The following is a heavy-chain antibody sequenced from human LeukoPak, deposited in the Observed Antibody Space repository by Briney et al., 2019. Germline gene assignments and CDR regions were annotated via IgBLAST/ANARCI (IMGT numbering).Heavy chain of an antibody. V-gene: IGHV4-59*08. J-gene: IGHJ6*02. CDR2: IYYSGST. CDR3: ARHYSSGWSYYYYGMDV. CDR1: GGSISSYY. Sequence: PSETLPLTCTVSGGSISSYYWSWIRQPPGKGLEWIGYIYYSGSTNYNPSLKSRVTISVDTSKNQFSLKLSSVTAADTAVYYCARHYSSGWSYYYYGMDVWGQGTTVTVSS. D-gene: IGHD6-19*01.